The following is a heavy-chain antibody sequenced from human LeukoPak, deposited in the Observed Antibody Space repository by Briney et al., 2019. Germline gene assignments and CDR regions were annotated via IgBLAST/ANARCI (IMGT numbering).Heavy chain of an antibody. J-gene: IGHJ4*02. D-gene: IGHD6-19*01. Sequence: ASVKVSCKVSGYTLTELSMYWVRPAPGKGLEWMGGFDPEDGETIYAQKFQGRVTMTEDTSTDTAYMELSSLRSEDTAVYYCATDRDSSGWFDYWGQGTLVTVSS. CDR1: GYTLTELS. CDR3: ATDRDSSGWFDY. V-gene: IGHV1-24*01. CDR2: FDPEDGET.